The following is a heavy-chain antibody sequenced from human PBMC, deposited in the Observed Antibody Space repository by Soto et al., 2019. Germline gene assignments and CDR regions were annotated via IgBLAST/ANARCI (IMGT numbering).Heavy chain of an antibody. Sequence: PGESLKISCKASGYTFTTYWIAWVRQMPGKGLEWMGRIDPSDSYTNYSPSFQGHVTISADKSTSTAYLQWSSLKASDTAMYYCASLGKAAAGTGYYYGMDVWGQGTTVTVSS. J-gene: IGHJ6*02. V-gene: IGHV5-10-1*01. CDR2: IDPSDSYT. D-gene: IGHD6-13*01. CDR3: ASLGKAAAGTGYYYGMDV. CDR1: GYTFTTYW.